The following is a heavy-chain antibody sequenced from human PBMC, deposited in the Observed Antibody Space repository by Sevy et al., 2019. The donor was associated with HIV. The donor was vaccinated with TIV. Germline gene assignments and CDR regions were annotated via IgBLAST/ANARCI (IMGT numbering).Heavy chain of an antibody. V-gene: IGHV1-18*01. CDR1: GYTFTSYG. CDR3: ARDIVVVENYYYYYMDV. J-gene: IGHJ6*03. D-gene: IGHD2-15*01. CDR2: ISAYNGNT. Sequence: ASVKVSCKASGYTFTSYGISWVRQAPGQGLEWMGWISAYNGNTNYALKLQGRVTMTTDTSTSTAYMELRSLRSDDTAVYYCARDIVVVENYYYYYMDVWGKGTTVTVSS.